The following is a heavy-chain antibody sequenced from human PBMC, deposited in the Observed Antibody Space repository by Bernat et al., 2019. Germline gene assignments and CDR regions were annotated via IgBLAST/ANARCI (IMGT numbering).Heavy chain of an antibody. CDR1: TFALSDHN. Sequence: EVQLVESGGGLVQPGGSLRLSCTASTFALSDHNIHWVRQAPGKGLEWVGRSKNKVNSYTTEYAASVKGRFTVSRDESENSLSLQMNSLRTDDTAVYYWARDVSSYSNTREAAFDIWGQGTMVTVSS. J-gene: IGHJ3*02. D-gene: IGHD6-13*01. CDR3: ARDVSSYSNTREAAFDI. V-gene: IGHV3-72*01. CDR2: SKNKVNSYTT.